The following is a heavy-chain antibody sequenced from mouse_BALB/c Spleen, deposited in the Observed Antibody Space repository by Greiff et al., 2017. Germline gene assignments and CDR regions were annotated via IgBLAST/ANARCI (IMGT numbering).Heavy chain of an antibody. CDR2: IYPGDGDT. J-gene: IGHJ4*01. V-gene: IGHV1-80*01. CDR3: ARSGYYYGSSYNAMDY. CDR1: GYAFSSYW. D-gene: IGHD1-1*01. Sequence: VHLVESGAELVRPGSSVKISCKASGYAFSSYWMNWVKQRPGQGLEWIGQIYPGDGDTNYNGKFKGKATLTADKSSSTAYMQLSSLTSEDSAVYFCARSGYYYGSSYNAMDYWGQGTSVTVSS.